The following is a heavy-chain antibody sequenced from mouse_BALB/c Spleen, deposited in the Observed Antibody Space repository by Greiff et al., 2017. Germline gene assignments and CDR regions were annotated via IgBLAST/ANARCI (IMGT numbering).Heavy chain of an antibody. CDR3: ARSGVGPFDY. CDR1: GFTFSSFG. D-gene: IGHD4-1*01. J-gene: IGHJ2*01. CDR2: ISSGSSTI. V-gene: IGHV5-17*02. Sequence: EVKVVESGGGLVQPGGSRKLSCAASGFTFSSFGMHWVRQAPEKGLEWVAYISSGSSTIYYADTVKGRFTISRDNPKNTLFLQMTSLRSEDTAMYYCARSGVGPFDYWGQGTTLTVSS.